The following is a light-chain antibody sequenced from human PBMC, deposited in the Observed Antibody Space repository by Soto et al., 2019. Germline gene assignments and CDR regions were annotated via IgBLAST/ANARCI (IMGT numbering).Light chain of an antibody. CDR2: EVS. J-gene: IGLJ2*01. CDR1: SSDVGGYNY. CDR3: SSYGGSKNLV. V-gene: IGLV2-8*01. Sequence: QSALTQPPSASGSPGQSVTISCSGTSSDVGGYNYVSWYQHHPGKAPKLMIYEVSKRPSGVPDRFSGSKSGNTASLTVSGLQAEAEADYYCSSYGGSKNLVFGGGTKLTVL.